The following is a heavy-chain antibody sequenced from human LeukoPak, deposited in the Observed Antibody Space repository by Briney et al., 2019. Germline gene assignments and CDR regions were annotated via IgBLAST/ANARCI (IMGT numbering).Heavy chain of an antibody. Sequence: ASVTVSCKASGYTFTGYYMHWVRQAPGQGLEWMGWINPNSGGTNYAQKFQGRVTMTRDTSISTAYMELSRLRSDDTAVYYCARPTMVRGVINRVDFDYWGEGT. V-gene: IGHV1-2*02. CDR3: ARPTMVRGVINRVDFDY. D-gene: IGHD3-10*01. J-gene: IGHJ4*02. CDR1: GYTFTGYY. CDR2: INPNSGGT.